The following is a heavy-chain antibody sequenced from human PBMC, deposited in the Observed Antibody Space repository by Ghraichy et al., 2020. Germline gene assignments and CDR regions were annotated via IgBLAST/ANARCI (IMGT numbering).Heavy chain of an antibody. CDR3: ARGVGKGWFDP. V-gene: IGHV4-34*01. Sequence: TLSPTCAVYGGSFSGYFWSCIRQPPGKGLEWIGEINHSGNINYNPSLKSRVTISIDTSKNQFSLNLSSVTAADTAVYYCARGVGKGWFDPWGQGTLVTVSS. J-gene: IGHJ5*02. CDR1: GGSFSGYF. CDR2: INHSGNI. D-gene: IGHD1-26*01.